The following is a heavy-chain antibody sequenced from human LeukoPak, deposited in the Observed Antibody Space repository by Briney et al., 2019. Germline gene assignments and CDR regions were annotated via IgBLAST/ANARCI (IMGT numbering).Heavy chain of an antibody. V-gene: IGHV3-30*02. CDR1: GFTFSNFG. J-gene: IGHJ4*02. Sequence: GGSLRLSCAASGFTFSNFGMHWVRQAPGKGLEWVAFIRYDGSNEYYADSVKGRFTISRDNSKNTLYLQMNSLRADDTALYYCAKEAAWGGELWHWGQGTLVTVSS. D-gene: IGHD3-16*01. CDR2: IRYDGSNE. CDR3: AKEAAWGGELWH.